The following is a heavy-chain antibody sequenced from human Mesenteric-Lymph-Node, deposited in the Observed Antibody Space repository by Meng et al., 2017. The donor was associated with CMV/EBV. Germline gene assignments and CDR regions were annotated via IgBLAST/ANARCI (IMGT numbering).Heavy chain of an antibody. V-gene: IGHV4-34*01. CDR2: IDHNRRT. J-gene: IGHJ4*02. CDR3: ARPVGHCSAATCYAPFDF. Sequence: SQTLSLTCGVYGGPFSGFYWGWIRQSPGKGLEWIGEIDHNRRTNYNPSLESRVTMSIDTSNNQFSLRLRSVTAADTAVYYCARPVGHCSAATCYAPFDFWGQGTLVTVSS. D-gene: IGHD2-2*01. CDR1: GGPFSGFY.